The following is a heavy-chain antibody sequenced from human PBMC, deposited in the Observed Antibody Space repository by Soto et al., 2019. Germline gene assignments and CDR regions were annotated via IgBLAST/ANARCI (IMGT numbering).Heavy chain of an antibody. J-gene: IGHJ6*02. CDR1: GFTFSDYY. V-gene: IGHV3-11*06. CDR3: ARKGFSQYSSARWYYYGMDV. D-gene: IGHD6-19*01. Sequence: GGSLRLSCAASGFTFSDYYMSWIRQAPGKGLEWVSYISSSSSYTNYADSVKGRFTISRDNAKNSLYLQMNSLRAEDTAVYYCARKGFSQYSSARWYYYGMDVWGQGTTVTVSS. CDR2: ISSSSSYT.